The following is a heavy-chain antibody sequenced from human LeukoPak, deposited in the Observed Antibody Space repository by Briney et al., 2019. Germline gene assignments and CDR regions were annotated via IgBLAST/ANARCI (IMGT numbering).Heavy chain of an antibody. CDR2: INHSGST. CDR1: GGSFSGYY. CDR3: ARYYYDSSGYRPFDY. D-gene: IGHD3-22*01. J-gene: IGHJ4*02. V-gene: IGHV4-34*01. Sequence: PSETLSLTCAVYGGSFSGYYWSWIRQPPGKGLEWIGEINHSGSTNYNPSLKSRVTISVDKSKNQFSLKLSSVTAADTAVYYCARYYYDSSGYRPFDYWGQGTLVTVSS.